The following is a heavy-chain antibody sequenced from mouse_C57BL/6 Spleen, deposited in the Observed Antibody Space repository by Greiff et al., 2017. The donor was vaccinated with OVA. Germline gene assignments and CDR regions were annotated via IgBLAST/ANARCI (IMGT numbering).Heavy chain of an antibody. CDR2: INPGSGGT. V-gene: IGHV1-54*01. D-gene: IGHD1-1*01. CDR1: GYAFTNYL. CDR3: ARASTGLYGSSSWFAY. J-gene: IGHJ3*01. Sequence: QVQLKESGAELVRPGTSVKVSCKASGYAFTNYLIEWVKQRPGKGLEWIGVINPGSGGTNYNEKFKGKATLTADKSSSTAYMQLSSLTSEDSAVYFCARASTGLYGSSSWFAYWGQGTLVTVSA.